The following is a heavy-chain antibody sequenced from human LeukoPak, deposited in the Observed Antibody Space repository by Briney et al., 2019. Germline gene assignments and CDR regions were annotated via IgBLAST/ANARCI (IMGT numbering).Heavy chain of an antibody. CDR2: ISAYNGNT. CDR3: ARDLITGGSWFDP. D-gene: IGHD3-10*01. J-gene: IGHJ5*02. Sequence: ASVKVSCKASGYTFTSYGIAWVRQAPGQGLQWMGWISAYNGNTNYAQKLQGRVTMTTDTSTSTAYMELRSLRSDDTAVYYCARDLITGGSWFDPWGQGTLVTVSS. V-gene: IGHV1-18*01. CDR1: GYTFTSYG.